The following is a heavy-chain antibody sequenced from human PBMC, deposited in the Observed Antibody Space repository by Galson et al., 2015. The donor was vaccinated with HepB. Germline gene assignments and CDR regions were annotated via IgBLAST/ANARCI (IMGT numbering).Heavy chain of an antibody. CDR3: ARFAGGGYSTSWYRSGFYY. V-gene: IGHV3-7*05. CDR1: GFAFSGYW. J-gene: IGHJ4*02. Sequence: SLRLSCAAAGFAFSGYWMTWVRQAPGKGLEWVANIKEDESEKYYVDSVKGRFTISRDNAKNSLYLQLNSLRAEDTAVYFCARFAGGGYSTSWYRSGFYYWGQGTLVIVSS. D-gene: IGHD6-13*01. CDR2: IKEDESEK.